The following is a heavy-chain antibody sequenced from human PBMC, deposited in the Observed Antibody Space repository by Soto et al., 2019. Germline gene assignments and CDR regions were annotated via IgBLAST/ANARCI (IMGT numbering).Heavy chain of an antibody. J-gene: IGHJ4*02. Sequence: GGSLRLSCAASGFTFSSYWMHWVRQAPGKGLVWVSRINSDGSSTTYVDSVKGRFTISRDNAKNSLYLQMNSLRAEDTAVYYCARDGMFTTIFGVVPELHTKGSYYFDYWGQGTLVTVSS. D-gene: IGHD3-3*01. CDR2: INSDGSST. V-gene: IGHV3-74*01. CDR1: GFTFSSYW. CDR3: ARDGMFTTIFGVVPELHTKGSYYFDY.